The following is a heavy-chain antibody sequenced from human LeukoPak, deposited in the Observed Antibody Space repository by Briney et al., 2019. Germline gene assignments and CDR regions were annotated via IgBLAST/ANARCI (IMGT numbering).Heavy chain of an antibody. Sequence: GGSLRLSCAASGFTFSSYEMNWVRQAPGKGLEWVSYISSSGSTIYYADSVKGRFTISRDNAKNSLYLQMNSLRAEDTAVYYCARDPVYYGSGSSPVDYWGQGTLVTVSS. V-gene: IGHV3-48*03. CDR3: ARDPVYYGSGSSPVDY. CDR1: GFTFSSYE. D-gene: IGHD3-10*01. CDR2: ISSSGSTI. J-gene: IGHJ4*02.